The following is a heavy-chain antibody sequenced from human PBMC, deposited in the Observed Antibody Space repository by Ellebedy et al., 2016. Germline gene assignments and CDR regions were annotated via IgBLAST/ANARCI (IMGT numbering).Heavy chain of an antibody. D-gene: IGHD3-3*01. V-gene: IGHV4-38-2*02. CDR2: IYYSGST. CDR1: GYSISSGYY. CDR3: ARSEEIFGVVYFDY. Sequence: SETLSLXCTVSGYSISSGYYWGWIRQPPGKGLEWIGSIYYSGSTYYNPSLKSRVTISVDTSKNQFSLKLSSVTAADTAVYYCARSEEIFGVVYFDYWGQGTLVTVSS. J-gene: IGHJ4*02.